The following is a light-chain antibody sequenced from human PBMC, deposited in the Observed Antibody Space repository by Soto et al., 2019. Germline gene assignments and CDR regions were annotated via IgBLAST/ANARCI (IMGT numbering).Light chain of an antibody. CDR1: QSVFYSSTSRNY. J-gene: IGKJ4*01. Sequence: DIVMTQSPDSLAVSLGERATLNCKSSQSVFYSSTSRNYFAWYQKKPGQPPKLLVYWASTRESGVPDRFSGSGSATDFSLTIDSLQAEDVAVYYCQQYLRTPLTFGGGTRVEI. CDR3: QQYLRTPLT. CDR2: WAS. V-gene: IGKV4-1*01.